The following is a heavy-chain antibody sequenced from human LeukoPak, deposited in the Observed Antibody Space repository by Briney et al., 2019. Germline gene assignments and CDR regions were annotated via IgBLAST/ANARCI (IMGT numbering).Heavy chain of an antibody. D-gene: IGHD6-19*01. CDR2: ISYDGSNK. J-gene: IGHJ5*02. Sequence: GGSLRLSCAASGFTFSSYATHWVRQAPGKGLEWVAVISYDGSNKYYADSVKGRFTISRDNSKNTLYLQMNSLRAEDTAVYYCARVDSSGWLGFDPWGQGTLVTVSS. CDR3: ARVDSSGWLGFDP. V-gene: IGHV3-30*01. CDR1: GFTFSSYA.